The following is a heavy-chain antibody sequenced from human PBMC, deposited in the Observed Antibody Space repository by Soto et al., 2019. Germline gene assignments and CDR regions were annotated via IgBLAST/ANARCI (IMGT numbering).Heavy chain of an antibody. V-gene: IGHV1-3*01. CDR3: ARDRRDAKYFFYAMDV. J-gene: IGHJ6*02. Sequence: QVHLVQSGAEVKKPGASVRASCQTSGYTFKTYAIHWVRQAPGQGLEWLGWISGVTGHTIYSEKFQGRITITRDTSATTASMELSSLTSEDTAVYYCARDRRDAKYFFYAMDVWGQGTTVTVSS. CDR1: GYTFKTYA. CDR2: ISGVTGHT.